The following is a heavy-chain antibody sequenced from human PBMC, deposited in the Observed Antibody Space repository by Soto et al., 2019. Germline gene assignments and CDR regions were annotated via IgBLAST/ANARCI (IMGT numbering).Heavy chain of an antibody. D-gene: IGHD3-22*01. CDR2: IYYSGST. J-gene: IGHJ3*02. CDR1: GSSISSGGYY. Sequence: PSETLSLTCTVPGSSISSGGYYWSWNRQHPGKGLEWIGYIYYSGSTYYNPSLKSRVTISVDTSKNQFSLKLSSVTAADTAVYYCARVDSSVTPDAFDIWGQGTMVTVSS. CDR3: ARVDSSVTPDAFDI. V-gene: IGHV4-31*03.